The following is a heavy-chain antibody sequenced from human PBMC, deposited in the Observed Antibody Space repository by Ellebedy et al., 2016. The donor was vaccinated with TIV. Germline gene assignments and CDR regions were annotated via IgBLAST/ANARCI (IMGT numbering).Heavy chain of an antibody. CDR3: ARDLGRNSNYLEY. CDR1: GYTFTNYY. Sequence: AASVKVSCKASGYTFTNYYMNWVRQAPGQGLEWMGIINPTIGSTTYAQKFQGRVTMTSDPSTSTVYMEVSSLRSEDTAVYYCARDLGRNSNYLEYWGQGTPVTVSS. D-gene: IGHD4-11*01. CDR2: INPTIGST. J-gene: IGHJ4*02. V-gene: IGHV1-46*01.